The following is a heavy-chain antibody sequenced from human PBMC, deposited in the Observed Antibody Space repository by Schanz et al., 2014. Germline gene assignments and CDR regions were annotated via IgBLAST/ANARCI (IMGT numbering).Heavy chain of an antibody. CDR3: VSQTGSPNY. V-gene: IGHV3-21*01. CDR2: ISSRSSHI. D-gene: IGHD6-13*01. CDR1: GFTLSNYA. J-gene: IGHJ4*02. Sequence: EMQLLESGGGLAQPGGSLRLSCAASGFTLSNYAMSWVRQAPGKGLEWVSSISSRSSHIYYADSVKGRFTISRDNAKRSLFLQMNSLRVEDTAVYFCVSQTGSPNYWGQGTLVTVSS.